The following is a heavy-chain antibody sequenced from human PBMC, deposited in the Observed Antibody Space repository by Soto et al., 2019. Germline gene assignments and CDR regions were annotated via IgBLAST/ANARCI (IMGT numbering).Heavy chain of an antibody. J-gene: IGHJ3*02. V-gene: IGHV3-21*01. CDR1: GFTFSSYS. Sequence: GGSLRLSCAASGFTFSSYSMNWVRQAPGKGLEWVSSISSSSSYIYYADSVKGRFTISRDNAKNSLYLQMNSLRAEDTAVYYCARPRGVGADDAFDIWGQGXMVTV. CDR3: ARPRGVGADDAFDI. CDR2: ISSSSSYI. D-gene: IGHD1-26*01.